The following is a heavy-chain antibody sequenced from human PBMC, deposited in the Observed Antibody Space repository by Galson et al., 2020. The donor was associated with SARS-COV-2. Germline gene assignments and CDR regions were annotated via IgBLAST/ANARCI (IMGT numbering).Heavy chain of an antibody. CDR2: ISCDGSNK. V-gene: IGHV3-30*01. D-gene: IGHD1-26*01. CDR3: ARARSGSYLSYFDY. Sequence: GESLKISCAASGFTFSSYAMHWVRQAPGKGLEWVAVISCDGSNKYYADSVKGRFTISRDNSKNTLYLQMNSLRAEDTAVYYCARARSGSYLSYFDYWGQGTLVTVSS. J-gene: IGHJ4*02. CDR1: GFTFSSYA.